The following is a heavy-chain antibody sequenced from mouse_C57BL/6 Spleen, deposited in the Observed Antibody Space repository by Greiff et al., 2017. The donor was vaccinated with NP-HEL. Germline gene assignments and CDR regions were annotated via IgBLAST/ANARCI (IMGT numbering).Heavy chain of an antibody. CDR1: GFTFSSYG. J-gene: IGHJ2*01. CDR3: ARREADGFFFDY. Sequence: EVHLVESGGDLVKPGGSLKLSCAASGFTFSSYGMSWVRQTPDKRLAWVATISSGGSYTYYPDSVKGRFTISRDNAKNTLYLQMSSLKSEDTAMYYCARREADGFFFDYWGQGTTLTVSS. V-gene: IGHV5-6*01. CDR2: ISSGGSYT. D-gene: IGHD2-3*01.